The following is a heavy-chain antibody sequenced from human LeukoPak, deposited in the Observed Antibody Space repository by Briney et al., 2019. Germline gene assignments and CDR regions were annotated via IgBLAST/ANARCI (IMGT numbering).Heavy chain of an antibody. CDR1: GGSISSSSYY. D-gene: IGHD1-26*01. CDR2: IYYSGST. Sequence: SETLSLTCTVSGGSISSSSYYWGWIRQPPGKGLEWIGSIYYSGSTYYNPSLKSRVTISVDTSKNQFSLKLSSVTAADTAVYYCARGWDASYYYMDVWGKGTTVTVSS. J-gene: IGHJ6*03. V-gene: IGHV4-39*07. CDR3: ARGWDASYYYMDV.